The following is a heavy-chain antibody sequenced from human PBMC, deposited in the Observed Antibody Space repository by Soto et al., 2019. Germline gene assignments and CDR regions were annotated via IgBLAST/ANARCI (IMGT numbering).Heavy chain of an antibody. J-gene: IGHJ4*02. Sequence: GGSLRLSCAASGFTFSSYAMSWVRQAPGKGLEWVSAISGSGGSTYYADSVKGRFTISRDNSKNTLYLQMNSLRAEDTAVYYCASRITIFGVVTLFDYWGQGTLVTV. CDR3: ASRITIFGVVTLFDY. V-gene: IGHV3-23*01. CDR2: ISGSGGST. CDR1: GFTFSSYA. D-gene: IGHD3-3*01.